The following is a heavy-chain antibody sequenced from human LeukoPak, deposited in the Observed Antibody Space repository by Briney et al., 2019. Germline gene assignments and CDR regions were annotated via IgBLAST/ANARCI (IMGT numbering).Heavy chain of an antibody. J-gene: IGHJ4*02. V-gene: IGHV4-34*01. CDR3: ARSRSYGYRDVDY. CDR2: IDHSGST. D-gene: IGHD5-18*01. Sequence: SETLSLTCAVYGGSFSGYYWSWIRQPPGKGLEWIGEIDHSGSTNYNPSLKSRVTISVDTSKNQFSLKLSSVTAADTAVYYCARSRSYGYRDVDYWGQGTLVTVSS. CDR1: GGSFSGYY.